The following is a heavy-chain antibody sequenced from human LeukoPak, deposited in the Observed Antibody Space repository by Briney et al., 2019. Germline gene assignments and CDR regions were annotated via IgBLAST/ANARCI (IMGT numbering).Heavy chain of an antibody. J-gene: IGHJ4*02. Sequence: ASVKVSCKASGYTFTSTDINWVRQATGQGLEWMGWMNPSSGNTGYAQHFQGRLTMTRDTSISTAYMELSSLRSEDTAVYYCARVVDHDYGDYYLDYWGQGTLVTVSS. CDR2: MNPSSGNT. D-gene: IGHD4-17*01. V-gene: IGHV1-8*01. CDR3: ARVVDHDYGDYYLDY. CDR1: GYTFTSTD.